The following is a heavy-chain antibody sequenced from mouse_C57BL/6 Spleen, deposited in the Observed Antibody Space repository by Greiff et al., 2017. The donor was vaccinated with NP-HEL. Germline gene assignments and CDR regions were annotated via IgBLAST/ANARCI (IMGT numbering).Heavy chain of an antibody. CDR2: ISSGSSTI. Sequence: EVNVVESGGGLVKPGGSLKLSCAASGFTFSDYGMHWVRQAPEKGLEWVAYISSGSSTIYYADTVKGRFTISRDNAKNTLFLQMTSLRSEDTAMYYCASFRTGAMDYWGQGTSVTVSS. CDR3: ASFRTGAMDY. CDR1: GFTFSDYG. J-gene: IGHJ4*01. D-gene: IGHD1-1*01. V-gene: IGHV5-17*01.